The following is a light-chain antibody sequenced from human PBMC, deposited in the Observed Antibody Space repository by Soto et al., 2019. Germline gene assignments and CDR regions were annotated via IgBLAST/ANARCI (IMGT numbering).Light chain of an antibody. CDR2: LGS. CDR3: MQALQTPLT. CDR1: QSLLHSNGNSY. Sequence: EIVMTQSPLSLSVTPGESASISCRSSQSLLHSNGNSYFDWYLQKPGQSPQLLIYLGSNRASGVPDRFSGSGSGTDFTLKISRVEAEDVGVYYCMQALQTPLTFGPGTRLEMK. J-gene: IGKJ5*01. V-gene: IGKV2-28*01.